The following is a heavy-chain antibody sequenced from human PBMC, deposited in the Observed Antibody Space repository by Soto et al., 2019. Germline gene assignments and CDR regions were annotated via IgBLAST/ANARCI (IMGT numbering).Heavy chain of an antibody. V-gene: IGHV4-39*01. D-gene: IGHD6-13*01. CDR1: GGSISSSSYY. J-gene: IGHJ6*02. Sequence: TSETLSLTCTVSGGSISSSSYYWGWIRQPPGKGLEWIGSIYYSGSTYYNPSLKSRVTISVDTSKNQFSLKLSSVTAADTAVYYCATQGPLEIAAAGTLYHYGMDVWGQGTTVTVSS. CDR2: IYYSGST. CDR3: ATQGPLEIAAAGTLYHYGMDV.